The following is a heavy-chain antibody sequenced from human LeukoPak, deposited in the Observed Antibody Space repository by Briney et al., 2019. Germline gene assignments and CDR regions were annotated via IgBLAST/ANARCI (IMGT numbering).Heavy chain of an antibody. V-gene: IGHV3-23*01. CDR2: IAATSGST. D-gene: IGHD4-17*01. Sequence: GGSLRLSCAASGFTFRNYAMNWVRQAPGKGLEWVSSIAATSGSTYYADSVKGRFTISRDNSKNTLYLQMNSLRAEDTALYYCAKAAYGDYVNWLDPWGQGTLVTVSS. CDR1: GFTFRNYA. J-gene: IGHJ5*02. CDR3: AKAAYGDYVNWLDP.